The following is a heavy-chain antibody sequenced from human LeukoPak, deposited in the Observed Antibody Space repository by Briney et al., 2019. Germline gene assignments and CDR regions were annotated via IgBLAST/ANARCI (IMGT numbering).Heavy chain of an antibody. CDR2: IIPILGIA. J-gene: IGHJ4*02. CDR3: ARDRPVVTAGFDY. Sequence: RASVKVSCKTFGGTFSSYAISWVRQAPGQGLEWMGRIIPILGIANYAQKFQGRVTITADKSTSTAYMELSSLRSEDTAVYYCARDRPVVTAGFDYWGQGTLVTVSS. V-gene: IGHV1-69*04. D-gene: IGHD2-21*02. CDR1: GGTFSSYA.